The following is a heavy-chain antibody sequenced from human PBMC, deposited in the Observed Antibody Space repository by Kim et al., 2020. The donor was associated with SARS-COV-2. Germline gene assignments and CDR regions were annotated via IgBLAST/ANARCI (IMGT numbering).Heavy chain of an antibody. CDR2: GGT. V-gene: IGHV1-2*02. CDR3: ARGDFDPDY. D-gene: IGHD3-9*01. Sequence: GGTNYAQKFQGRVTMTRDTSISTAYMELSRLRSDDTAVYYCARGDFDPDYWGQGTLVTVSS. J-gene: IGHJ4*02.